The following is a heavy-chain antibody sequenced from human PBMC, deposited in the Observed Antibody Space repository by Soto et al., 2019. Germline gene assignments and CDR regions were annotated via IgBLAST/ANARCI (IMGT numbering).Heavy chain of an antibody. J-gene: IGHJ4*02. CDR2: IYWNNDK. V-gene: IGHV2-5*01. CDR1: GFSLSTSRMA. Sequence: GSGPTLVNPTQTLTLTCTFSGFSLSTSRMAVGWIRQPPGKALEWLALIYWNNDKRYSPSLKSRLTITKDTSKNQVVLTLTNMDPVDTATYYCAHKRPFETGAAAGSATFDYWGPGTLVTVSS. D-gene: IGHD6-13*01. CDR3: AHKRPFETGAAAGSATFDY.